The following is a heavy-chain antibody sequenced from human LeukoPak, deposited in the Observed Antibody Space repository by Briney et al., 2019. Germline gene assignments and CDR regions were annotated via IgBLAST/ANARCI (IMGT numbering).Heavy chain of an antibody. V-gene: IGHV3-48*03. Sequence: GGSLRLSCAASGFTFSSYEMIWVRQAPGKGLEWVSYISSSGSTIYYADSVKGRFTISRDNAKNTLYLQMNSLRAEDTAVYCCARAAIAAARIYYYMDVWGKGTTVTVSS. CDR2: ISSSGSTI. J-gene: IGHJ6*03. D-gene: IGHD6-13*01. CDR3: ARAAIAAARIYYYMDV. CDR1: GFTFSSYE.